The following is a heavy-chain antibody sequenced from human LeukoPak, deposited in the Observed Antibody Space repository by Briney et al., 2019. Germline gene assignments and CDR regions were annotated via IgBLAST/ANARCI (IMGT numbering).Heavy chain of an antibody. J-gene: IGHJ6*02. Sequence: SETLSLTCTVSGGSISSYYWSWIRQPPGKGLEWIWYIPYSGSTNYNPSLKSRVTISVDTSKNQFSLKLSSVTAADTAVYYCARAGAVAGPYYYGMDVWGQGTTVTVSS. CDR2: IPYSGST. CDR1: GGSISSYY. V-gene: IGHV4-59*12. D-gene: IGHD6-19*01. CDR3: ARAGAVAGPYYYGMDV.